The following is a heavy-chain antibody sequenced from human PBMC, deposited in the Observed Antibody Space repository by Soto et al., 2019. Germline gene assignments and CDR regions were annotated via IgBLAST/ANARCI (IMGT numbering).Heavy chain of an antibody. CDR1: GVTLRSFV. V-gene: IGHV1-69*13. CDR3: ATDMSWFDP. CDR2: IVPIFGTT. J-gene: IGHJ5*02. Sequence: TSVNVSCKASGVTLRSFVIAWVRQTPGHGLEWMGGIVPIFGTTNYAQKFQGRLSITADESTTTAYMELSSLTSEDSALYCCATDMSWFDPWGQRTLVTVSS. D-gene: IGHD3-16*01.